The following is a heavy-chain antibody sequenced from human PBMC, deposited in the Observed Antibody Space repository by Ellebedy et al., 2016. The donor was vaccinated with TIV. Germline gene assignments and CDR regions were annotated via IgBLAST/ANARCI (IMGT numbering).Heavy chain of an antibody. J-gene: IGHJ4*02. CDR2: ISWNSGTI. V-gene: IGHV3-9*01. CDR3: AKDIGLSNSRSWSPDY. CDR1: GFTFDDYA. Sequence: SLKISCAASGFTFDDYAMHWVRQAPGKGLEWVSGISWNSGTIGYADSVKGRFTISRDNAKNSLYLQMNSLRTEDTALYYCAKDIGLSNSRSWSPDYWGQGTLVTVSS. D-gene: IGHD6-13*01.